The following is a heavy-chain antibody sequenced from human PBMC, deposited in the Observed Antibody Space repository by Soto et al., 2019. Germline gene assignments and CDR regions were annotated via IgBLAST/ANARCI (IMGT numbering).Heavy chain of an antibody. CDR1: GLPATYNY. CDR2: FYYGGQT. V-gene: IGHV3-53*04. Sequence: EVRLMESGGGLVQPGGSLKLSCCVSGLPATYNYRSWVRQAPGKGLEGVSVFYYGGQTYYADSVKGRFTISRDNAQNTHYLDITSLSPADTAVSYCATDTWNSWTKWGQGTLVTVSS. CDR3: ATDTWNSWTK. D-gene: IGHD1-7*01. J-gene: IGHJ4*02.